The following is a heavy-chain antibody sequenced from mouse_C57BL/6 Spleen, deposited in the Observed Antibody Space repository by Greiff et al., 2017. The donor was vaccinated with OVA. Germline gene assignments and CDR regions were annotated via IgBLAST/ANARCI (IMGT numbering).Heavy chain of an antibody. V-gene: IGHV1-64*01. CDR3: AREGFGGYYFDD. CDR1: GYTFTSYW. J-gene: IGHJ2*01. Sequence: VQLQQPGAELVKPGASVKLSCKASGYTFTSYWMHWVKQRPGQGLEWIGMIHPNSGSTNYNEKFKSKATLTVDKSSSTAYMQLSSLTSEDSAVYYCAREGFGGYYFDDWGQGTTLTVSS. D-gene: IGHD3-3*01. CDR2: IHPNSGST.